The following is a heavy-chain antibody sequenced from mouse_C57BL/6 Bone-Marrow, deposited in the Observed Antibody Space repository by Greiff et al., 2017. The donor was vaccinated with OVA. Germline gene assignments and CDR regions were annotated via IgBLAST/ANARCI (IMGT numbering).Heavy chain of an antibody. D-gene: IGHD1-2*01. V-gene: IGHV1-72*01. CDR2: IDTNSGGT. CDR3: ARPRLVYWYFEV. Sequence: QVQLQQPGAELVKPGASVKLSCKASGYTFTSYWMHWVKQRPGRGLEWIGRIDTNSGGTKYNEKFKSKATLTVDKPSSTAYMQLSSLTSEDSAVYYSARPRLVYWYFEVWGTGTTGTVSS. CDR1: GYTFTSYW. J-gene: IGHJ1*03.